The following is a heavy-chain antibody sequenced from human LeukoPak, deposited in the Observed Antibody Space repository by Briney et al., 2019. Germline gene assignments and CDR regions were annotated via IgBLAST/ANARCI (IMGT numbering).Heavy chain of an antibody. CDR2: IYYSGST. D-gene: IGHD3-10*01. J-gene: IGHJ1*01. CDR1: GGSISSSSYY. CDR3: ARHPAKGVFVRGPSFPH. V-gene: IGHV4-39*01. Sequence: SETLSLTCTVSGGSISSSSYYWGWIRQPPGKGLEWIGSIYYSGSTYYNPSLKSRVTISVDTSKNQFSLKLSSVTAADTAVYYCARHPAKGVFVRGPSFPHWGQGTLVTVSS.